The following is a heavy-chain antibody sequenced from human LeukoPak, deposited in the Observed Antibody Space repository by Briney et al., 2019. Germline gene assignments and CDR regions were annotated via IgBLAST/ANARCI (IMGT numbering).Heavy chain of an antibody. Sequence: GGSLRLSCAVSGFTFSSYGFHWVRQAPGKGLEWVSSISSSSSYIYYADSVKGRFTISRDNAKNSLYLQMNSLRAEDTAVYYCARWLPDYGMDVWGQGTTVTVSS. CDR2: ISSSSSYI. V-gene: IGHV3-21*01. CDR1: GFTFSSYG. J-gene: IGHJ6*02. D-gene: IGHD5-12*01. CDR3: ARWLPDYGMDV.